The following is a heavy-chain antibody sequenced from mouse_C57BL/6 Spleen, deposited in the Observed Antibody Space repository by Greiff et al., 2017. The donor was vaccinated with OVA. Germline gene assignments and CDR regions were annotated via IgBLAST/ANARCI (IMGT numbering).Heavy chain of an antibody. Sequence: QVQLQQPGAELVKPGASVKLSCKASGYTFTSYWMHWVKQRPGQGLEWIGMIHPNSGSTNYNEKFKSKATLTVDKSSSTAYMQLSSLTSEDSAVYYCERNNYDYDVGWFAYWGQGTLVTVSA. V-gene: IGHV1-64*01. CDR3: ERNNYDYDVGWFAY. D-gene: IGHD2-4*01. CDR2: IHPNSGST. CDR1: GYTFTSYW. J-gene: IGHJ3*01.